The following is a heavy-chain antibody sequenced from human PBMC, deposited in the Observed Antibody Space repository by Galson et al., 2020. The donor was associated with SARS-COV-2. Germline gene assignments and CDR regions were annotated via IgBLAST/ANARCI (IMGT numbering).Heavy chain of an antibody. Sequence: GSLRLSCAASGFTFSSYSMNWVRQAPGKGLEWVSYISSSSSTIYYADSVKGRFTISRDNAKNSLYLQMNSLRAEDTAVYYCARDLYRGGPYLILGATGSYYGMDVWGQGTTVTVSS. V-gene: IGHV3-48*01. D-gene: IGHD1-26*01. J-gene: IGHJ6*02. CDR1: GFTFSSYS. CDR3: ARDLYRGGPYLILGATGSYYGMDV. CDR2: ISSSSSTI.